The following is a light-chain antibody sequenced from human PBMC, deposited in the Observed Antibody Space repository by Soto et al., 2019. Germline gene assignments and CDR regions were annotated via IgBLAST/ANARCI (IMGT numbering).Light chain of an antibody. J-gene: IGKJ1*01. CDR3: HQYVTSPWA. Sequence: EIVLTQSPGTLSLSPGERATLSCRASQTVGGSYLAWFQQKPGQAPRLLIYRASSRATGIPDRFSGSGSGTDFTLTITGLEPEDSAVYFCHQYVTSPWALGQGTEVEVK. CDR1: QTVGGSY. CDR2: RAS. V-gene: IGKV3-20*01.